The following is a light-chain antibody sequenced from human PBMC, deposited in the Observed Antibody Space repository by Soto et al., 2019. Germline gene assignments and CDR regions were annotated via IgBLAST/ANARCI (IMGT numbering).Light chain of an antibody. CDR2: CAS. V-gene: IGKV3-15*01. CDR3: QLYGREPST. Sequence: TQYASAFSVTPAERATLSCRASQSFXSHLGWYQQKPGKAPRVLXDCASTRATGGPASLSGSGSGTAFTLTISRRDHTYFELDYCQLYGREPSTFGQGTRLEIK. J-gene: IGKJ5*01. CDR1: QSFXSH.